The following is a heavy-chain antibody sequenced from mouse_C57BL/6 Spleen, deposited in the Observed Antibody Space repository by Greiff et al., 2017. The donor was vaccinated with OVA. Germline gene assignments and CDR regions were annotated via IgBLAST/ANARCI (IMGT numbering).Heavy chain of an antibody. CDR2: IWGVGST. D-gene: IGHD4-1*01. CDR3: ARGTGNAMDY. CDR1: GFSLTSYG. J-gene: IGHJ4*01. Sequence: VMLVESGPGLVAPSQSLSITCTVSGFSLTSYGVDWVRQSPGKGLEWLGVIWGVGSTNYNSALKSRLSISKDNSKSQVFLKMNSLQTDDTAMYYCARGTGNAMDYWGQGTSVTVSS. V-gene: IGHV2-6*01.